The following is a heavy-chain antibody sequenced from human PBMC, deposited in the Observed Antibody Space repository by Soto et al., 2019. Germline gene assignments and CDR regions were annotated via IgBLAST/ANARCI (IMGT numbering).Heavy chain of an antibody. CDR1: GFVFGGYW. D-gene: IGHD3-22*01. CDR2: ISSGGTSI. J-gene: IGHJ4*02. CDR3: SCGYYPYYFDY. V-gene: IGHV3-74*01. Sequence: GWSLRLSCGASGFVFGGYWMHWVRQTPGKGLVWVSRISSGGTSISYEDSVKGRFTISRDNAKNTLYLQMNSLRAEDTAVYYCSCGYYPYYFDYWGQGTLVTVSS.